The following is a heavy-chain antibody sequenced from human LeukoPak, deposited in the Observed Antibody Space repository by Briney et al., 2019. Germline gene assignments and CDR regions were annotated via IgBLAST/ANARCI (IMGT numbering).Heavy chain of an antibody. D-gene: IGHD5-12*01. CDR3: AKDQGYSGYDPLDY. V-gene: IGHV3-23*01. CDR2: ISGRGGRT. J-gene: IGHJ4*02. CDR1: GFTFSSYA. Sequence: PGGSLRLSCAASGFTFSSYAMTWVRQSRGEGLEWVSAISGRGGRTYYVDSVKGRYATCRNNSKNTLNLQMNSMRAEDTAVYYCAKDQGYSGYDPLDYWGQGTLVTVSS.